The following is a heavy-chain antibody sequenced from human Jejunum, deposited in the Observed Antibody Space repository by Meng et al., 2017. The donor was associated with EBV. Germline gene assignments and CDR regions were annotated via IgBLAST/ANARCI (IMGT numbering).Heavy chain of an antibody. CDR1: DFTFDEYT. V-gene: IGHV3-21*01. D-gene: IGHD1-1*01. CDR2: ISGNGGNI. Sequence: GELVECGGGLVQPGGXXXXSCLGSDFTFDEYTMHWVRQAPGKGLQWVSSISGNGGNIDYADSVKGRFTISRDNAKKSLFLQMNSLRVDDTAVYYCAAGTTTTTKYNWLDPWGLGTLVTVSS. J-gene: IGHJ5*02. CDR3: AAGTTTTTKYNWLDP.